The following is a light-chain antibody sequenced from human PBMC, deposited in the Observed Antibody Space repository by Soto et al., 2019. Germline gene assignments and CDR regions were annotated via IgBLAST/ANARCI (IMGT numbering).Light chain of an antibody. J-gene: IGKJ2*01. CDR3: LQDYYYPYT. CDR2: AAS. Sequence: AIQMTQSPSSLSAFVRDRVTITCRASQGIGNDLAWYQQKPGKAPKLLIYAASSLQSGVSSRFSGSGSGTDFTLTISSLQPEDFATYYCLQDYYYPYTFGQGTKVDIK. CDR1: QGIGND. V-gene: IGKV1-6*01.